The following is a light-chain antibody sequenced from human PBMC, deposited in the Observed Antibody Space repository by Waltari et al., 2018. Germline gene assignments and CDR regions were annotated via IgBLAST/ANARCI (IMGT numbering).Light chain of an antibody. J-gene: IGKJ4*02. CDR3: QQYRSSPLT. CDR2: RAS. V-gene: IGKV1-NL1*01. Sequence: DIQMTQSPSSLSASVGDRVTITCRASQAITNSLAWYQQKPGKAPKLLLYRASTLESGVPSRFSGSGAGTEYTLTISSLQPEDFATYYCQQYRSSPLTFGGGTEVEIK. CDR1: QAITNS.